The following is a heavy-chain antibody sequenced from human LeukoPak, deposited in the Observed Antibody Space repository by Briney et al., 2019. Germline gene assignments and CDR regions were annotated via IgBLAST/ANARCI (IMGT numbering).Heavy chain of an antibody. Sequence: GASVKVSCKASGYIFTGYYIHWVRQAPGQGLEWMGRINPNSGGTDYAQKFQGRVTMTRDTSISTAYMELSRLRSDDTAVYYCAREPAATRIAVAGQGDYWGQGTLVTVSS. CDR1: GYIFTGYY. J-gene: IGHJ4*02. CDR3: AREPAATRIAVAGQGDY. V-gene: IGHV1-2*06. CDR2: INPNSGGT. D-gene: IGHD6-19*01.